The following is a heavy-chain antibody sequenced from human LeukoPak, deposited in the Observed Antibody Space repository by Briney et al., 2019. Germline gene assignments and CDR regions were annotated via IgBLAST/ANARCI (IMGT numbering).Heavy chain of an antibody. Sequence: ASVKVSCKVSGYTLTELSMHWVRQAPGKGLEWMGGFDPEDGETIYAQEFQGRVTMTEDTSTDTAYMELSSLRSEDTAVYYCATSTTVTHYWYFDLWGRGTLVTVSS. D-gene: IGHD4-17*01. CDR2: FDPEDGET. V-gene: IGHV1-24*01. J-gene: IGHJ2*01. CDR3: ATSTTVTHYWYFDL. CDR1: GYTLTELS.